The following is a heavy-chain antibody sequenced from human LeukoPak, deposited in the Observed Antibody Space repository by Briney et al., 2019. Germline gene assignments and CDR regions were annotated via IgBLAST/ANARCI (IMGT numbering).Heavy chain of an antibody. V-gene: IGHV2-70*01. CDR2: IDWDDDK. Sequence: SGPALVKPTQTLTLTRTFSGFSLSTSGMCVSWIRQPPGKALEWLALIDWDDDKYYSTSLKTRLTISKDTSKNQVVLTMTNMDPVDTATYYCARISRYYGSGSYSHFDYWGQGTLVTVSS. J-gene: IGHJ4*02. D-gene: IGHD3-10*01. CDR3: ARISRYYGSGSYSHFDY. CDR1: GFSLSTSGMC.